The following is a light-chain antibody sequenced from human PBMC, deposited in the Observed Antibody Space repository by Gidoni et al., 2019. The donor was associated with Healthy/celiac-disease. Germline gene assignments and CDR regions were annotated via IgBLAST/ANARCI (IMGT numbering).Light chain of an antibody. CDR3: QQYGSSPWT. CDR1: HSVSSSY. Sequence: TVLTQSPGNLSLYPGERATLSCRASHSVSSSYLAWYQQKPGQAPSLLIYGASSRATGIPDRFSGSASGTDFTLTISRLEPEDFAVYYCQQYGSSPWTFGQGTKVEIK. V-gene: IGKV3-20*01. CDR2: GAS. J-gene: IGKJ1*01.